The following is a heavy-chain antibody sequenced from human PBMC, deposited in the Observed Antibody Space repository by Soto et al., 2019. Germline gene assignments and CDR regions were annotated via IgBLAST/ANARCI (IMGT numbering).Heavy chain of an antibody. CDR1: GGSISSSSYY. CDR2: IYYSGST. J-gene: IGHJ4*02. V-gene: IGHV4-39*01. Sequence: SETLSLTCTVSGGSISSSSYYWGWIRQPPGKGLEWIGSIYYSGSTYYNPSLKSRVTISVDTSKNQFSLKLSSVTAADTAVYYCARRRDAYNYLDYWDQGTLLT. D-gene: IGHD1-1*01. CDR3: ARRRDAYNYLDY.